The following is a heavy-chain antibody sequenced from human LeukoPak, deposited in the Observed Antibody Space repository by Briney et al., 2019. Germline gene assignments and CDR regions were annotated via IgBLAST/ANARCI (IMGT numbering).Heavy chain of an antibody. CDR1: GYTFTSYG. D-gene: IGHD3-22*01. CDR2: ISAYNGNT. CDR3: ARDIADYYDSSGYYHDAFDI. V-gene: IGHV1-18*01. Sequence: ASVTVSCMASGYTFTSYGISWVRQAPGQGLEWMGWISAYNGNTNYAQKLQGRVTMTTDTSTSTAYMELRSLRSDDTAVYYCARDIADYYDSSGYYHDAFDIWGPGTMVTVSS. J-gene: IGHJ3*02.